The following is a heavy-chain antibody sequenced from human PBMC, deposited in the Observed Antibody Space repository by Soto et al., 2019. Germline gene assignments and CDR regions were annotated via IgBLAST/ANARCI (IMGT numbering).Heavy chain of an antibody. CDR1: GGSITAGFS. J-gene: IGHJ6*02. CDR2: IYGAGNT. Sequence: QLQLQESGPGLVKPSETLSLSCTVSGGSITAGFSWGWTPHPPGKGLGGKGSIYGAGNTHYNPSLXXRVTISADPSKNQFSRNLISVTAADTAVYYCRSSSRYSTDVWGQGATVTVSS. CDR3: RSSSRYSTDV. D-gene: IGHD6-13*01. V-gene: IGHV4-39*01.